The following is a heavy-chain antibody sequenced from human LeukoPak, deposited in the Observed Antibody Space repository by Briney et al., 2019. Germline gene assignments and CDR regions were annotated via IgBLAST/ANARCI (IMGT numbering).Heavy chain of an antibody. CDR1: GYTFTDYY. CDR2: INPNSGDT. J-gene: IGHJ4*02. Sequence: ASVKVSCKASGYTFTDYYINWVRQAPGQGLEWIGWINPNSGDTNYAQKFQDRVTMTRDTSISTAYIELNFLRSDDTAVFYCARDEFNYYDSSGYYPTADYWGQGTLVTVSS. D-gene: IGHD3-22*01. V-gene: IGHV1-2*02. CDR3: ARDEFNYYDSSGYYPTADY.